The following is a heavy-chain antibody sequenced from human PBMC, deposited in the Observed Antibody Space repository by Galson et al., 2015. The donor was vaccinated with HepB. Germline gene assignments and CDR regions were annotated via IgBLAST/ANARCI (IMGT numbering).Heavy chain of an antibody. Sequence: SVKVSCKASGGTLSSYVISWVRQAPGQGLEWMGGIIPIFGRGNYARKFQGRVTISADKSTRTAYMELSSLRSGDTAVYYCVTGGECRGGSYHSGHWGQGTMVTVSS. J-gene: IGHJ4*02. CDR3: VTGGECRGGSYHSGH. V-gene: IGHV1-69*06. CDR2: IIPIFGRG. CDR1: GGTLSSYV. D-gene: IGHD2-15*01.